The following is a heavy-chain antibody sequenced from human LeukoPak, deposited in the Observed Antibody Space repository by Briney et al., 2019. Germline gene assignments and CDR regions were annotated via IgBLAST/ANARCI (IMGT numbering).Heavy chain of an antibody. J-gene: IGHJ6*03. CDR2: INPNSGGT. D-gene: IGHD5-24*01. CDR3: ARSDGYNYVGYYYYYMDV. CDR1: GYIFTDYY. V-gene: IGHV1/OR15-1*04. Sequence: ASVKVSCKASGYIFTDYYMHWVRQAPGQELGWMGQINPNSGGTNYAQKFQGRVTMTRNTSISTAYMELSSLRSEDTAVYYCARSDGYNYVGYYYYYMDVWGKGTTVTISS.